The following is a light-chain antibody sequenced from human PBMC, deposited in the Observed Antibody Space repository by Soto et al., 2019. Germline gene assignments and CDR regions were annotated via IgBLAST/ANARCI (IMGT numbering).Light chain of an antibody. J-gene: IGLJ1*01. V-gene: IGLV2-14*01. CDR3: SSYTSSSTYV. CDR1: SSDVGGYNY. CDR2: DVS. Sequence: QSVLTQPASVSGSSVQSITISCTGTSSDVGGYNYVSWYQQHPGKAPKLMIYDVSNRPSGVSNRFSGSKSGNTASLTISGLQAEDEADYYCSSYTSSSTYVFGTGTKVTVL.